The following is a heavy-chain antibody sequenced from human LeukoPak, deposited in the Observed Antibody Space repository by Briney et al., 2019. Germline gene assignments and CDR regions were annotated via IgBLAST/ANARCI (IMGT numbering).Heavy chain of an antibody. Sequence: SETLSLTCTVSGGSISSYYWSWIRQPPGKGLEWIGYIYYSGSTNYNPSLKSRVTISVDTSKNQFSLKLSSVTAADTAVYYCAEGYSSSWFVFDIWGQGTMVTVSS. J-gene: IGHJ3*02. CDR2: IYYSGST. CDR3: AEGYSSSWFVFDI. V-gene: IGHV4-59*01. CDR1: GGSISSYY. D-gene: IGHD6-13*01.